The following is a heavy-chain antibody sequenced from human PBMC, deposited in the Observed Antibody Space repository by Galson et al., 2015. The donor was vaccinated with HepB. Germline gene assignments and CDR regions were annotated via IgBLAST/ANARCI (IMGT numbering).Heavy chain of an antibody. J-gene: IGHJ4*02. CDR1: GDSVSSNSVA. D-gene: IGHD3-16*01. CDR2: TYYRSKWYN. V-gene: IGHV6-1*01. CDR3: TRQRGGFDY. Sequence: CAISGDSVSSNSVAWNWIRQSPSRGLEWLGRTYYRSKWYNDYALSVKSRITINSETSKNQFSLQLNSVTPDDTAVYYCTRQRGGFDYWGQGNLVTVSS.